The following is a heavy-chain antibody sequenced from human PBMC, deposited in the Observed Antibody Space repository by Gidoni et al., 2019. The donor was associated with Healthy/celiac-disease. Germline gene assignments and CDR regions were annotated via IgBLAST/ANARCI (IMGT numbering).Heavy chain of an antibody. Sequence: EVQLVESGGGLVKPGGSLRLSCADSGFTFSNAWLSWVRQAPGKGLEWVGRIKSKTDGGTTDYAAPVKGRFTISRDDSKNTLYLQMNSLKTEDTAVYYCTTDHIVVVPARGAQRLDYWGQGTLVTVSS. CDR2: IKSKTDGGTT. V-gene: IGHV3-15*01. J-gene: IGHJ4*02. CDR1: GFTFSNAW. D-gene: IGHD2-2*01. CDR3: TTDHIVVVPARGAQRLDY.